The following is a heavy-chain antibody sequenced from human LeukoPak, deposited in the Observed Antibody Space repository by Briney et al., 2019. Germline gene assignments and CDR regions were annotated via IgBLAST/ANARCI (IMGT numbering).Heavy chain of an antibody. CDR1: GFTFSSYS. D-gene: IGHD4-17*01. CDR2: ISSRSTTI. Sequence: QAGGSLRLSCAASGFTFSSYSMMWVRQAPGKGLEWVSYISSRSTTIHYADSVKGRFTISRDNAKNSLYLQMNSLRAEDTAVYYCAREIRRDGDCDAFDIWGQGTMVTVSS. CDR3: AREIRRDGDCDAFDI. V-gene: IGHV3-48*01. J-gene: IGHJ3*02.